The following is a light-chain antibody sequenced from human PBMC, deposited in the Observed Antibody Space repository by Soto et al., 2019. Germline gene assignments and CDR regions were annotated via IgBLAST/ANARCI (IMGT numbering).Light chain of an antibody. CDR3: SSYTSSSTLV. J-gene: IGLJ3*02. V-gene: IGLV2-14*01. CDR1: SSDGGGYNY. CDR2: DVS. Sequence: QSALTQPASVSGSPGQSITISCTGTSSDGGGYNYVSWYQQPPGKAPKLMIYDVSNRPSGVSIRFSGSKSGNTASLTISGLQAEDEADYYCSSYTSSSTLVFGGGTQLTVL.